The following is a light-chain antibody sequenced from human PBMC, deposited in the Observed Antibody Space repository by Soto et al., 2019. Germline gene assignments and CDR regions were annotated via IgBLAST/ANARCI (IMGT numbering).Light chain of an antibody. CDR2: GAS. CDR1: QSVSSY. J-gene: IGKJ1*01. Sequence: EIVLTQSPATPSSSPVQRAYLSCXXSQSVSSYLAWYQQKPGQAPRLLIYGASTRATGIPARFSGSGSGTEFTLIISSLQSEDFAVYYCQHYNNWPPWTFGQGTKVDIK. CDR3: QHYNNWPPWT. V-gene: IGKV3-15*01.